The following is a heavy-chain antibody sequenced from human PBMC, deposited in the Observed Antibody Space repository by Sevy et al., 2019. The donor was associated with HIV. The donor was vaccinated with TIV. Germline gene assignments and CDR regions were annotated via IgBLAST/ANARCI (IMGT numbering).Heavy chain of an antibody. CDR1: GFTFSSYA. CDR3: AKHVRGVTTRPAFDY. Sequence: GGSLRLSCAASGFTFSSYAMSWVRQAPGKGLEWVSAISSSDVSTYYADSVKGRCTISRDNSKSTLYLQMNSLRAEDTAVYDCAKHVRGVTTRPAFDYWGQGTLVTVSS. V-gene: IGHV3-23*01. D-gene: IGHD4-17*01. J-gene: IGHJ4*02. CDR2: ISSSDVST.